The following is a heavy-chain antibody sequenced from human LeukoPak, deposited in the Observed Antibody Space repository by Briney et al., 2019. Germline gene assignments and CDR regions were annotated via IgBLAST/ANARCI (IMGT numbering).Heavy chain of an antibody. J-gene: IGHJ3*02. Sequence: ASVKVSCMASGYTFTGYYMHWVRQAPGQGLEWMGWINPNSGGTNYAQKFQGRVTMTRDTSISTAYMELSRLRSDDTAVYYCARELGGVAGTGDAFDIWGQGTMVTVSS. D-gene: IGHD6-19*01. V-gene: IGHV1-2*02. CDR3: ARELGGVAGTGDAFDI. CDR2: INPNSGGT. CDR1: GYTFTGYY.